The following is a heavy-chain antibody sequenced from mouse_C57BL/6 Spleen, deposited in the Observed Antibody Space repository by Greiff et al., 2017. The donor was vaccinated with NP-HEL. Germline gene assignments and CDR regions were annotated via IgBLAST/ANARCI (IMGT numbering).Heavy chain of an antibody. CDR1: GFNIKDYY. V-gene: IGHV14-2*01. Sequence: EVQLQQSGAELVKPGASVKLSCTASGFNIKDYYMHWVKQRTEQGLEWIGRIDPEDGETKYAPKFQGKATITSDQASTTAYLQLSSLTSEDTAVYYCARSDDYFDYWGQGTTLTVSS. CDR3: ARSDDYFDY. CDR2: IDPEDGET. J-gene: IGHJ2*01. D-gene: IGHD2-3*01.